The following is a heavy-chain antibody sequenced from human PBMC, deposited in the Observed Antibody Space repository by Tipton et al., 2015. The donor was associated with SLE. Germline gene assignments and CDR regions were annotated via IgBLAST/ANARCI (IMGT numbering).Heavy chain of an antibody. Sequence: SLRLSCAASGFTFDDYAMHWVRQAPGKGLEWVSGISWNSGSIGYADSVKGRFTISRDNAKNSPYLQMNSLRAEDTALYYCAKDASIARSSSGWYVDYWGQGTLVTVSS. D-gene: IGHD6-19*01. J-gene: IGHJ4*02. CDR3: AKDASIARSSSGWYVDY. V-gene: IGHV3-9*01. CDR1: GFTFDDYA. CDR2: ISWNSGSI.